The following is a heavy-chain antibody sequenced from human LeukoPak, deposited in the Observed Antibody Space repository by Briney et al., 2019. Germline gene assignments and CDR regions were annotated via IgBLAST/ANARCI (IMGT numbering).Heavy chain of an antibody. Sequence: PGGSLRLSCAASGFTFNTYWMNWVRQAPGKGLEWVANIKQDGSDKYYVESVRGRFTISKDNAKNSLYLQMDSLRAEDTAVYFCAGGSGGVGAAYYCDWWGGGPLVTVS. CDR2: IKQDGSDK. CDR1: GFTFNTYW. D-gene: IGHD1-26*01. CDR3: AGGSGGVGAAYYCDW. J-gene: IGHJ4*02. V-gene: IGHV3-7*04.